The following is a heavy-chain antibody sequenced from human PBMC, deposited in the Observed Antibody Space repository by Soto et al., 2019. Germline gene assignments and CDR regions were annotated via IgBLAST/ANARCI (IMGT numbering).Heavy chain of an antibody. D-gene: IGHD6-13*01. J-gene: IGHJ6*03. V-gene: IGHV1-69*02. Sequence: QVQLVQSGAEVKKPGSSVKVSCKASGGTFSSYTISWVRQAPGQGLEWMGRIIPILGIANYAQKFQGRVTITADKYTSTAYMELSSLRSEDTAVYYCARGDSSSWYYYYMDVWGKGTTVTVSS. CDR3: ARGDSSSWYYYYMDV. CDR1: GGTFSSYT. CDR2: IIPILGIA.